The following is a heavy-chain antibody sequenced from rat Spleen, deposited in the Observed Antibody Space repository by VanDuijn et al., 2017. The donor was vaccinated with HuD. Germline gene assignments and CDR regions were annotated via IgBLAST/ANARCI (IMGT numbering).Heavy chain of an antibody. Sequence: EVQLVESGGGLVQPGRSLKLSCAASGFTFSDYYMAWVRQAPTKGLEWVASIANGGPNTYYSDSVKDRFTISRDNTKNTLYLQMDSLRSEDTATYYCVSHGDRISRFAYWGQGTLVTVSS. V-gene: IGHV5-25*01. CDR1: GFTFSDYY. CDR3: VSHGDRISRFAY. J-gene: IGHJ3*01. CDR2: IANGGPNT. D-gene: IGHD1-1*01.